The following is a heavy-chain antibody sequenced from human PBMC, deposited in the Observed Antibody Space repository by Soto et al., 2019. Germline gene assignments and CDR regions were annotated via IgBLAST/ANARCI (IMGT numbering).Heavy chain of an antibody. CDR2: ISGSGGST. Sequence: GGSLRLSCAASGFTFSSYAMSWVRQAPGKGLEWVSAISGSGGSTYYADSVKGRFTISRDNSKNTLYLQMNSLRAEDTAVYYCAKDPLSRSSRANWFDPWGKGLLVTVS. V-gene: IGHV3-23*01. D-gene: IGHD6-6*01. CDR3: AKDPLSRSSRANWFDP. J-gene: IGHJ5*02. CDR1: GFTFSSYA.